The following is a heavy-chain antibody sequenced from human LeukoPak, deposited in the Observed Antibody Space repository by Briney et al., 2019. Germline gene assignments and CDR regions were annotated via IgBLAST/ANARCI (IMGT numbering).Heavy chain of an antibody. Sequence: SGGSLRLSCAASGFTFSNYSFNWVRQAPGQGLEWVSSISKGSGYIYYTDSVKGRFTISRDNAENSLFLQMNSLRAEDTAVYYCARFAEVYYYVDVWGTGTTVTVSS. J-gene: IGHJ6*03. CDR2: ISKGSGYI. CDR3: ARFAEVYYYVDV. D-gene: IGHD2-21*01. CDR1: GFTFSNYS. V-gene: IGHV3-21*01.